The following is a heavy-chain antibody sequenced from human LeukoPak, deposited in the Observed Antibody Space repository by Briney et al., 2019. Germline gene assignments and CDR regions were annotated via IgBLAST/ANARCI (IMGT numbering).Heavy chain of an antibody. V-gene: IGHV3-73*01. CDR3: ARVDPGYGSGSYF. CDR2: IRSKANSYAT. J-gene: IGHJ4*02. CDR1: GFTFSSYS. D-gene: IGHD3-10*01. Sequence: GGSLRLSCAASGFTFSSYSMNWVRQASGKGLEWVGRIRSKANSYATAYAASVKGRFTISRDDSKNTAYLQMNSLKTEDTAVYYCARVDPGYGSGSYFWGQGTLVTVSS.